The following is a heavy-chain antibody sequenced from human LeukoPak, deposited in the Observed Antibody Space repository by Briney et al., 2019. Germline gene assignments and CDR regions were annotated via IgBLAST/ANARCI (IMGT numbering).Heavy chain of an antibody. CDR3: ARDQAAFWSGPHYYYYGMDV. V-gene: IGHV3-11*01. D-gene: IGHD3-3*01. Sequence: PGGSLRLSCAASRFTFSDYYMSWIRQAPGKGLEWVSYISSSGSTIYYADSVKGRFTISRDNAKNSLYLQMNSLRAEDTAVYYCARDQAAFWSGPHYYYYGMDVWGQGTTVTVSS. CDR1: RFTFSDYY. J-gene: IGHJ6*02. CDR2: ISSSGSTI.